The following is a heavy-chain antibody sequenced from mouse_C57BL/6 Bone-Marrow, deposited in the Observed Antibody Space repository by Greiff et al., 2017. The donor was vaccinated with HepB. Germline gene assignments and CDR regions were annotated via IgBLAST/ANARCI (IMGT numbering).Heavy chain of an antibody. V-gene: IGHV1-4*01. CDR2: INPSSGYT. Sequence: QVQLQQSGAELARPGASVKMSCKASGYTFTSYTMHWVKQRPGQGLEWIGYINPSSGYTKYNQKFKDKATLTADKSSSTAYMQLSSLTSEDSAIYFCARGDWEEFAYWGQGTLVTVSA. D-gene: IGHD4-1*01. CDR1: GYTFTSYT. CDR3: ARGDWEEFAY. J-gene: IGHJ3*01.